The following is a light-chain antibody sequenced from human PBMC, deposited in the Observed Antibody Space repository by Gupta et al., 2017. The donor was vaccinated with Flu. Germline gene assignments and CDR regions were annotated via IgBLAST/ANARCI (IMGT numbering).Light chain of an antibody. CDR1: QSISNY. J-gene: IGKJ2*01. CDR2: ATS. Sequence: DIQMTQSPSSLSASVGDRVTITCRANQSISNYLNWYQQKPGKAPIVLIYATSSLQSGVSSRFSRGRSGTDFTLTITGLQPGHFAAYYCQQSYRRPYTFGQGTNLEI. V-gene: IGKV1-39*01. CDR3: QQSYRRPYT.